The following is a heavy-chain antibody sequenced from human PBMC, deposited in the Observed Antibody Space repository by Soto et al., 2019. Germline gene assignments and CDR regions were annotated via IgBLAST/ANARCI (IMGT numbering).Heavy chain of an antibody. D-gene: IGHD3-22*01. Sequence: SETLSLTCTVSGGSISSYYWSWIRQPPGKGLEWIGYIYYSGSTNYNPSLKSRVTISVDTSKNQFSLKLSSVTAADTAVYYCARVVDYYDSSGYYYHYYFDYWGQGTLVTVSS. CDR1: GGSISSYY. CDR3: ARVVDYYDSSGYYYHYYFDY. V-gene: IGHV4-59*01. J-gene: IGHJ4*02. CDR2: IYYSGST.